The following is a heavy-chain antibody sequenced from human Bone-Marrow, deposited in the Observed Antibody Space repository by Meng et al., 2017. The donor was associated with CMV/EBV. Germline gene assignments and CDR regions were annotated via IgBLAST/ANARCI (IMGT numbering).Heavy chain of an antibody. Sequence: ASVKVSCKASGYTFTSYYMHWVRQAPGQGLEWMGIINPSGGSTSYAQKFQGRVTMTRDTSTSTVYMELSRLRSDDTAVYYCARDRRQWGGVYYFDYWGQGTLATVSS. D-gene: IGHD6-19*01. CDR1: GYTFTSYY. CDR2: INPSGGST. CDR3: ARDRRQWGGVYYFDY. J-gene: IGHJ4*02. V-gene: IGHV1-46*01.